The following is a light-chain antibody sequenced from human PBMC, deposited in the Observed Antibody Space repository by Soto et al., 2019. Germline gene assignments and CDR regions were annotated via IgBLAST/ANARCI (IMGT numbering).Light chain of an antibody. CDR2: GAS. J-gene: IGKJ4*01. Sequence: EIVMTQSPATLSVSPGERATLSCRASQSVSSNLAGYQQKPGQAPRLLIYGASTRATGIPARLSGSGSGTEFTLTISSLQSEDFAVYYCQQYNNWPLTFGGGTKVEIQ. V-gene: IGKV3-15*01. CDR1: QSVSSN. CDR3: QQYNNWPLT.